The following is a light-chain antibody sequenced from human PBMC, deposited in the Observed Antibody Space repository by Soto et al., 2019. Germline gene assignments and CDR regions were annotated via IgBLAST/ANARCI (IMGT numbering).Light chain of an antibody. J-gene: IGLJ1*01. CDR1: SSDVGGYNY. CDR2: DVS. CDR3: RSYTSSSTYV. Sequence: QSALTQPASVSGSPGQSITIPCTGTSSDVGGYNYVSWYQQHPGKAPKLMIYDVSNRPSGVSNRFSGSKSGNTASLTISGLQAEDEADYYCRSYTSSSTYVFGTGTKLTVL. V-gene: IGLV2-14*01.